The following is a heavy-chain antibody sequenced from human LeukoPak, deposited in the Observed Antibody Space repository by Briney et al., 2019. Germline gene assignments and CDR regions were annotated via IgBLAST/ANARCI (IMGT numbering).Heavy chain of an antibody. D-gene: IGHD3-3*01. J-gene: IGHJ6*03. CDR1: GYSICSGYY. Sequence: TSETLSLTGTGSGYSICSGYYWGWIRQPPGKGLAWIGRIHHSGSTYYNPSLKSRVTISVDTSKNQVSLKLSSVTAADTAIYYCARSWKDVTIFGVAIKRSNYYYMDVWGKGTTVTVSS. CDR2: IHHSGST. V-gene: IGHV4-38-2*02. CDR3: ARSWKDVTIFGVAIKRSNYYYMDV.